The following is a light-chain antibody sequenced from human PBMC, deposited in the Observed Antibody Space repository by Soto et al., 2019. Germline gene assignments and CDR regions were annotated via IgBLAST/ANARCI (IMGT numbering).Light chain of an antibody. Sequence: QSALTQPPSASGSPGQSVTISCTGTSSDVGGYNYVSWYQQYPGKAPKLIIYEVRNRPSGVSSRFSGSRSDNTASLTISGLRPEDEADYYCSSFAPSDTRVFGGGTKLTVL. CDR3: SSFAPSDTRV. CDR2: EVR. J-gene: IGLJ2*01. CDR1: SSDVGGYNY. V-gene: IGLV2-14*01.